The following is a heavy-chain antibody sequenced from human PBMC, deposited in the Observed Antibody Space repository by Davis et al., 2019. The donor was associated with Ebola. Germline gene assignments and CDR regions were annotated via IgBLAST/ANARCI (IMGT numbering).Heavy chain of an antibody. V-gene: IGHV1-18*01. CDR2: TSAYNGNT. Sequence: ASVKVSCKASGYTFTSYGISWVRQAPGQGLEWMGWTSAYNGNTNYAQKLQGRVTMTTDTSTSTAYMELRSLRSDDTAVYYCARDAGGYSSSWRRYYYYGMDVWGQGTTVTVSS. J-gene: IGHJ6*02. CDR3: ARDAGGYSSSWRRYYYYGMDV. D-gene: IGHD6-13*01. CDR1: GYTFTSYG.